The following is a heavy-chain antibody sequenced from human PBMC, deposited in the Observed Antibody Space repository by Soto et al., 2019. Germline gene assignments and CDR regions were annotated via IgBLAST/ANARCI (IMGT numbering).Heavy chain of an antibody. CDR1: GGSISSYY. CDR2: IYYSGST. D-gene: IGHD6-19*01. CDR3: ARGTTSIAVAGYRWFDP. V-gene: IGHV4-59*01. J-gene: IGHJ5*02. Sequence: SETLSLTCTVSGGSISSYYWSWIRQPPGKGLEWIGYIYYSGSTNYNPSLKSRVTISVDTSKNQFSLKLSSVTAADTAVYYCARGTTSIAVAGYRWFDPWGQGTLVTVSS.